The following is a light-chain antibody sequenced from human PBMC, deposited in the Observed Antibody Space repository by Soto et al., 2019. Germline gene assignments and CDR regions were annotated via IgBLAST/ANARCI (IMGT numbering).Light chain of an antibody. CDR1: QDLLYSPANKKY. CDR2: WAS. V-gene: IGKV4-1*01. Sequence: DIVMTQSPDSLAVSLGERATIHCKSSQDLLYSPANKKYLAWYKQRPGHAPQLLIYWASTRESGVPDRFSGSESGTDFTLTISSLQAEEVAVYYCQQYYTTPFTFGPGTKVEIK. J-gene: IGKJ3*01. CDR3: QQYYTTPFT.